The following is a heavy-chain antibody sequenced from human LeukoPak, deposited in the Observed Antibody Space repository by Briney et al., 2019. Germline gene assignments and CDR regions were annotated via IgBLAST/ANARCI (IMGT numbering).Heavy chain of an antibody. CDR2: IYPGDSDT. D-gene: IGHD1-26*01. J-gene: IGHJ4*02. Sequence: KGGESLKISCKGSGYSFTSYWIGWVRQMPGKGLEWMGFIYPGDSDTRYSPSFQGQVTISVDKSITTAYLQWSSLKASDTAMYYCARPRGSYSSGEIIAYYFDYWGQGTLVSVSS. CDR1: GYSFTSYW. CDR3: ARPRGSYSSGEIIAYYFDY. V-gene: IGHV5-51*01.